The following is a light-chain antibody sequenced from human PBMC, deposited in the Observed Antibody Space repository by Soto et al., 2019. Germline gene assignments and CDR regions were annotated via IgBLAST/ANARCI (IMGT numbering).Light chain of an antibody. V-gene: IGLV1-44*01. CDR1: RSNIGSNS. CDR3: ASWDNRLKCYV. J-gene: IGLJ1*01. CDR2: IND. Sequence: QSVLTQPPSVSGTPGQRVLISCSGSRSNIGSNSVNWYQQLPGTAPKLLIFINDQRPSGVPDRFSGSTSGTSVSLAISGLQSEDEADYYCASWDNRLKCYVFGTGTKVTVL.